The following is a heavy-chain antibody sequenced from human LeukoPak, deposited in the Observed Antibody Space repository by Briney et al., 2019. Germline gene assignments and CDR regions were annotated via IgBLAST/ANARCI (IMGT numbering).Heavy chain of an antibody. Sequence: PGGSLRLSCAASGFTFSPYTMHWFRQPPGKGLEWISYINTGSTTIYYADSVKGRFTISRDNAKNSLDLQLNSLRAEDTGVYYCARDSSVCAFDVWGQGTMVTVSS. J-gene: IGHJ3*01. D-gene: IGHD6-6*01. CDR3: ARDSSVCAFDV. CDR1: GFTFSPYT. CDR2: INTGSTTI. V-gene: IGHV3-48*01.